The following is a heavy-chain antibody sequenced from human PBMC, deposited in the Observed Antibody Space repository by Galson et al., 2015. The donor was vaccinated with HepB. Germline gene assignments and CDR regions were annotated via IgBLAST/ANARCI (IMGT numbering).Heavy chain of an antibody. D-gene: IGHD3-22*01. CDR1: GFTFSSYA. CDR2: TTGSGVTT. V-gene: IGHV3-23*01. J-gene: IGHJ4*02. CDR3: AKDRLYQDSSGYFYGGDY. Sequence: SLRLSCAASGFTFSSYAMSWVRQAPGKGLEWVSATTGSGVTTYYADSLKGRFTISRDNSKNTLYLQMNSLRVEDTAVYYCAKDRLYQDSSGYFYGGDYWGQGTLVTVSS.